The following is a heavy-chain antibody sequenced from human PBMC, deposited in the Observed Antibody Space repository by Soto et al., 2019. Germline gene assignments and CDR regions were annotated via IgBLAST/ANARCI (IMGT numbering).Heavy chain of an antibody. Sequence: SETLSLTCTVSGAPISAFYWSWIRQSPGKRLEWIGHIYYTGSTDYNPSLNSRVTISLDTSKNQFSLRLNSVTAADTAVYYCARRRDGYTGVWFDPWGQGTLVTVSS. CDR1: GAPISAFY. D-gene: IGHD5-12*01. V-gene: IGHV4-59*01. J-gene: IGHJ5*02. CDR2: IYYTGST. CDR3: ARRRDGYTGVWFDP.